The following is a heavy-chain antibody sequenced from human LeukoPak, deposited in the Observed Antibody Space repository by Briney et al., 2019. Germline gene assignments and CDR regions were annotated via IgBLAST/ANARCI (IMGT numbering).Heavy chain of an antibody. CDR2: ISWNSGSI. CDR1: GFTFDDYA. CDR3: AKDIIVEGGFGGMDV. V-gene: IGHV3-9*01. D-gene: IGHD2-15*01. Sequence: GGSLRLSCAASGFTFDDYAMHWVRQAPGKGLEWVSGISWNSGSIGYADSVKGRFTISRDNAKNSLYLQMNSLRAEDTALYYCAKDIIVEGGFGGMDVWGQGTTVTVSS. J-gene: IGHJ6*02.